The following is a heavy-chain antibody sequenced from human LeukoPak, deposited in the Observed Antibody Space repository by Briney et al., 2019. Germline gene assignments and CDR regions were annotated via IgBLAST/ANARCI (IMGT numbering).Heavy chain of an antibody. J-gene: IGHJ5*02. CDR2: IYYSGST. CDR3: AREARESSSWLT. CDR1: GGSISNYY. D-gene: IGHD6-13*01. V-gene: IGHV4-59*12. Sequence: SETLSLTCTVSGGSISNYYWTWIRQPPGKGLEWIGYIYYSGSTNYNPSLKSRVTISVDTSKNQFSLKLSSVTAADTAVYYCAREARESSSWLTWGQGTLVTVSS.